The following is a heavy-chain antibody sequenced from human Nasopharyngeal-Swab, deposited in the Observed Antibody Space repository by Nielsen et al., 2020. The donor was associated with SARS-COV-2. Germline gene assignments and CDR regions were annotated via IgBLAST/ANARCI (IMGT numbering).Heavy chain of an antibody. V-gene: IGHV1-3*01. J-gene: IGHJ4*02. Sequence: ASVKVSCKASGYTFTSYAMHWVRQAPGQRLEWMGWINAGNGNTKYPQKFQGRVTITRDTSTSTAYMELSSLRSEDTAVYYCARVRFLEWLLPDYWGQGTLVTVSS. D-gene: IGHD3-3*01. CDR1: GYTFTSYA. CDR2: INAGNGNT. CDR3: ARVRFLEWLLPDY.